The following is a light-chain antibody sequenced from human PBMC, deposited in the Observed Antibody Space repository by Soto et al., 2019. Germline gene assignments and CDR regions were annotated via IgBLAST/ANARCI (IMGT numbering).Light chain of an antibody. V-gene: IGLV1-51*01. CDR1: GSNIGKND. CDR2: DTN. CDR3: GTWDTRLSVVV. J-gene: IGLJ2*01. Sequence: QSVLTQPPSVSAAPGQKVTISCSGSGSNIGKNDVSWYLQLPRAAPKLLMYDTNKRPSGIPDRFSGSKYGTSATLGITGLQTGDEADYFCGTWDTRLSVVVFGGGTKVTVL.